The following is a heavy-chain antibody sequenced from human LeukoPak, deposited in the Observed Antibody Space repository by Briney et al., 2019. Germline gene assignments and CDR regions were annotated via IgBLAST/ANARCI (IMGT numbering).Heavy chain of an antibody. Sequence: GGSLRLTCAASGFTFSRDSMNWVRQAPGKGLEWVSSISSSSTYIYYADSVKGRFTISRNNAKNSLHLQMNSLRAEDTAVYYCARGGGYSGYDLDAFDIWGQGTMVTVSS. D-gene: IGHD5-12*01. V-gene: IGHV3-21*01. CDR3: ARGGGYSGYDLDAFDI. CDR1: GFTFSRDS. CDR2: ISSSSTYI. J-gene: IGHJ3*02.